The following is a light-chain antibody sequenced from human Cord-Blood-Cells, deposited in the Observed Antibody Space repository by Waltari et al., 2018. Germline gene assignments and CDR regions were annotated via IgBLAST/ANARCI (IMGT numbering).Light chain of an antibody. V-gene: IGKV1-39*01. CDR3: QQSYSKCT. J-gene: IGKJ1*01. Sequence: DIQMTQSPSSLSASVGDRVTNTCRASQSISSYLNWYQQKPGKAPKRLIYAASSLQSGVPSRFSGSGSGTDFTLTISSLQPEDFATYNCQQSYSKCTFGQGPKVEIK. CDR2: AAS. CDR1: QSISSY.